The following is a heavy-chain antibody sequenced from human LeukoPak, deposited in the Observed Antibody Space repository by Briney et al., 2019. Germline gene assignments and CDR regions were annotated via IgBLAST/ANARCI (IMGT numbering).Heavy chain of an antibody. CDR2: IYYSGST. Sequence: SETLSLTCTVSGGSISSYYWSWIRQPPGKGLEWIGYIYYSGSTNYNPSLKSRVTISVDTSKNQFSLKLSSVTAADTAVYYCARSYYDFPGWFDYWGPGTLVTVSS. CDR1: GGSISSYY. D-gene: IGHD3-3*01. J-gene: IGHJ4*02. CDR3: ARSYYDFPGWFDY. V-gene: IGHV4-59*01.